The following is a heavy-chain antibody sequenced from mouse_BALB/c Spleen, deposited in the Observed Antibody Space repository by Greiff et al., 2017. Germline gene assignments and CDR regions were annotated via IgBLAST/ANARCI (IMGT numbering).Heavy chain of an antibody. D-gene: IGHD2-2*01. CDR1: GFTFSSFG. Sequence: EVQVVESGGGLVQPGGSRKLSCAASGFTFSSFGMHWVRQAPEKGLEWVAYISSGSSTIYYADTVKGRFTISRDNPKNTLFLQMTSLRSEDTAVYYCARGGYDAWFAYWGQGTLVTVSA. V-gene: IGHV5-17*02. CDR3: ARGGYDAWFAY. CDR2: ISSGSSTI. J-gene: IGHJ3*01.